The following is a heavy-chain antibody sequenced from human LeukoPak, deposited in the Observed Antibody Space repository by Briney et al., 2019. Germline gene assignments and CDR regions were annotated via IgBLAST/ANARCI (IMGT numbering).Heavy chain of an antibody. V-gene: IGHV4-59*01. D-gene: IGHD3-3*02. CDR1: GGPISSYY. Sequence: SETLSLTCTVSGGPISSYYWSWIRQPPGKGLEWIGSIYYSGTTNYNPSLKSRLTISVDTSKNQFSLKLSSVTAADTAVYYCARAFYPGYYSYMAVWGKGTTVTVSS. J-gene: IGHJ6*03. CDR3: ARAFYPGYYSYMAV. CDR2: IYYSGTT.